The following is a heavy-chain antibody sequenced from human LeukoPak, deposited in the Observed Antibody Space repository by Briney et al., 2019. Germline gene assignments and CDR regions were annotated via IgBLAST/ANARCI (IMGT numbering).Heavy chain of an antibody. CDR2: IYYSGST. CDR1: GGSISSYY. CDR3: ARGRAGPGYYYYGMDV. V-gene: IGHV4-59*12. J-gene: IGHJ6*02. Sequence: SETLSLTCTVSGGSISSYYWSWIRQPPGKGLEWIGYIYYSGSTNYNPSLKSRVTISVDTSKNQFSLKLSSVTAADTAVYYCARGRAGPGYYYYGMDVWGQGTTVTVSS.